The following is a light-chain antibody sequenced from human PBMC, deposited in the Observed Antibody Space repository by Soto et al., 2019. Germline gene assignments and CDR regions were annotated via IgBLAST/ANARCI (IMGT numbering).Light chain of an antibody. CDR1: QGISSY. V-gene: IGKV1-9*01. CDR2: IAS. J-gene: IGKJ4*01. Sequence: IQFTESPSSLSASGGAKVTVPCRASQGISSYLAWYQQKPGKAPKLLIYIASTLQSGVPSRFSGSGSGTDFTLTISSLQPEDFATYYCKQSKSLPLTFGGGSKVDIK. CDR3: KQSKSLPLT.